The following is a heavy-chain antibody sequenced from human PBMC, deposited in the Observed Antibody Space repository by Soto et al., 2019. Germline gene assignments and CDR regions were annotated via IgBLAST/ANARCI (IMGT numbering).Heavy chain of an antibody. D-gene: IGHD3-22*01. J-gene: IGHJ5*02. Sequence: SETLSLTCAVSGYSISSGYYWGWIRQPPGKGLEWIGSIYRSGNTYYNPSLKSRVTISVDTSKNQFSLKLSSVTAADTAVYSCARAYYCEVAGWFDPWGPGTLVTVSS. CDR2: IYRSGNT. V-gene: IGHV4-38-2*01. CDR3: ARAYYCEVAGWFDP. CDR1: GYSISSGYY.